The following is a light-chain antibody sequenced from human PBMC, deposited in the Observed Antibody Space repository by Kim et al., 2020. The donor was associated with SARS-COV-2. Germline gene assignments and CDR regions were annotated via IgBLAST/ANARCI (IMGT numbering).Light chain of an antibody. J-gene: IGKJ1*01. V-gene: IGKV3-20*01. CDR3: QQYAGSPWT. CDR1: QSVSSNY. CDR2: GAS. Sequence: EVVLTQSPGTLSLSLGERGTLSCRASQSVSSNYLAWYQRKPGQAPRLLIYGASSRATGIPDRFSGSGSGTDFTLTISSLEPEDFAVYYCQQYAGSPWTFGQGTKVDIK.